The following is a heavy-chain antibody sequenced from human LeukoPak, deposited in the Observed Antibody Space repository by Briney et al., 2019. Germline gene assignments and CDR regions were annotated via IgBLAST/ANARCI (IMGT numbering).Heavy chain of an antibody. J-gene: IGHJ4*02. CDR1: GCTFNSYV. V-gene: IGHV1-69*05. Sequence: GASVKVSCKTSGCTFNSYVINWGRQAPGQGLEWVGGIIPIFGTTTYAQKFQGRVTITRDESTSTAYVELTSLRSEDTATYYCARASAYCSSDTCLFDYWGQGTLVSVSS. CDR2: IIPIFGTT. D-gene: IGHD2-2*01. CDR3: ARASAYCSSDTCLFDY.